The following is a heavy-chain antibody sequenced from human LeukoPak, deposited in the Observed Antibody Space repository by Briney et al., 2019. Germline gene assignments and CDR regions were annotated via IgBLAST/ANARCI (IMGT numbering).Heavy chain of an antibody. Sequence: GGSLRLSCAASGFTFSSYAMHWVRQAPGKGLEYVSAISSNGGSTYYANSVKGRFTISRDNSKNTLYLQMNSLRAEDTAVYYCARNYGSGRTDAFDIWGQGTMVTVSS. D-gene: IGHD3-10*01. J-gene: IGHJ3*02. V-gene: IGHV3-64*01. CDR2: ISSNGGST. CDR1: GFTFSSYA. CDR3: ARNYGSGRTDAFDI.